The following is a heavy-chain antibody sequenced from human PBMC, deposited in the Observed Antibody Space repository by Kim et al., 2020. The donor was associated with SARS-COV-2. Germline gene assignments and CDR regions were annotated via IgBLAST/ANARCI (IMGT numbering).Heavy chain of an antibody. CDR1: GFTFSSYG. Sequence: GGSLRLSCAASGFTFSSYGMHWVRQAPGKGLEWVAVVGYDGRDDGSYNNYAASVKVRFTISRDNSKNTLFLQMDSLRPEDTGVYYCATEDAQKVAGGFDLWGQGTRVTVSS. J-gene: IGHJ5*02. D-gene: IGHD6-19*01. CDR3: ATEDAQKVAGGFDL. CDR2: VGYDGRDDGSYN. V-gene: IGHV3-30*02.